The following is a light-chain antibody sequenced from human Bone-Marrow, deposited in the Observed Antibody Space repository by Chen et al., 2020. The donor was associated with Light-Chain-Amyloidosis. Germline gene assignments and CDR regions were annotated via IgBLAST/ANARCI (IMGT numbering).Light chain of an antibody. J-gene: IGLJ2*01. CDR2: RAT. Sequence: SYELTQPPSVSVSPGQTARITCSGDDLPTKYDYCYQQKPGQAHVLVIHRATERPSGISERFSGSSARTTSTLTNSGVQAPHVADYHCQSAVHSGTYEVIFGGGTKLTLL. V-gene: IGLV3-25*03. CDR3: QSAVHSGTYEVI. CDR1: DLPTKY.